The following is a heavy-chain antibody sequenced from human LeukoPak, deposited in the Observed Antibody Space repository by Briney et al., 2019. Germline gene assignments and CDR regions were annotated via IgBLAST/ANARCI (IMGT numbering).Heavy chain of an antibody. CDR2: IKSKTDGGTT. V-gene: IGHV3-15*01. Sequence: GGSLRLSCAASGFTFSDAWMSWVRQAPGKGLEWVRRIKSKTDGGTTDYAAPVKGRFTISRDDSKNTLYLQMNSLKTEDTTVYTCTTGWSYSDLDYWGQGTLVTDSS. D-gene: IGHD1-26*01. CDR1: GFTFSDAW. J-gene: IGHJ4*02. CDR3: TTGWSYSDLDY.